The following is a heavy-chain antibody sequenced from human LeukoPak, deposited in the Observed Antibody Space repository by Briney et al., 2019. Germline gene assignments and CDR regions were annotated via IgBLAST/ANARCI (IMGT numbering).Heavy chain of an antibody. CDR1: GGSISTSNYY. CDR3: ARGSRWFDP. V-gene: IGHV4-39*07. Sequence: SETLSLTCTVSGGSISTSNYYWGWIRQPPGKGLEWIGNIFYSGSTYYSLSLKSRVTISLDTSRNQFSLKLNSVTAADTAVYYCARGSRWFDPWGQGTLVTVSS. CDR2: IFYSGST. J-gene: IGHJ5*02.